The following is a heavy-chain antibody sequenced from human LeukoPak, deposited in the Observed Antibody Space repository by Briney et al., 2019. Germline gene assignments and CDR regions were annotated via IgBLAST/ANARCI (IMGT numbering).Heavy chain of an antibody. CDR3: VKGYCSSISCYGDY. D-gene: IGHD2-2*01. Sequence: PGGSLRLSCAASGFTFSSYWMHWVRQAPGKGLVWVSRVKSDGSSTNYADSVKGRVTISRDNSKNTLYLQMSSLRAEDTAVYYCVKGYCSSISCYGDYWGQGTLVTFSS. CDR1: GFTFSSYW. CDR2: VKSDGSST. J-gene: IGHJ4*02. V-gene: IGHV3-74*01.